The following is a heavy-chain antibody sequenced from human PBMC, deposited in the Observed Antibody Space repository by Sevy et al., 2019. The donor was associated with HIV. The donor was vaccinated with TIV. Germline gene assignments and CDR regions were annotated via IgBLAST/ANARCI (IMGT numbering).Heavy chain of an antibody. D-gene: IGHD1-26*01. Sequence: GGSLRLSCGGSGFTFSNAWMSWVRQAPGKGLEWVGRIKSKTEGATRDFAAPVKGRLLISRDDSRNTVYLQMNSLKTEDTAVYYCTAGVGASDFDYWGQGTLVTVSS. J-gene: IGHJ4*02. CDR2: IKSKTEGATR. V-gene: IGHV3-15*01. CDR3: TAGVGASDFDY. CDR1: GFTFSNAW.